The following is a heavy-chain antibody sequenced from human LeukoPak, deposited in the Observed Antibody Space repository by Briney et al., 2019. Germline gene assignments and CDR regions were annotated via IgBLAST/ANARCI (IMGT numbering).Heavy chain of an antibody. D-gene: IGHD1-26*01. CDR1: GFTFDDYS. Sequence: SLTLSCAASGFTFDDYSMHWVRQAPGRGREGVSGISWNSGSIDYVDSVKGRFTISRDNAKNSLYLQMNSLRGEDMALYYCAKDRSGSYRGGAFDIWGQGTMVTVSS. J-gene: IGHJ3*02. V-gene: IGHV3-9*03. CDR2: ISWNSGSI. CDR3: AKDRSGSYRGGAFDI.